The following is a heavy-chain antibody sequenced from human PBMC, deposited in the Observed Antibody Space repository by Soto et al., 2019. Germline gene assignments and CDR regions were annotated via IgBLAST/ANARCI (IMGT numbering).Heavy chain of an antibody. Sequence: GASVKVSCKASGYTFTSYGISWVRQAPGQGLEWMGWISAYNGNTNYAQKLQGRVTMTTDTSTSTAYMELRSLRSDDTAVYYCARKGYDSSGYYYYYYGMDVWGQGTTVTVSS. CDR1: GYTFTSYG. V-gene: IGHV1-18*04. D-gene: IGHD3-22*01. J-gene: IGHJ6*02. CDR2: ISAYNGNT. CDR3: ARKGYDSSGYYYYYYGMDV.